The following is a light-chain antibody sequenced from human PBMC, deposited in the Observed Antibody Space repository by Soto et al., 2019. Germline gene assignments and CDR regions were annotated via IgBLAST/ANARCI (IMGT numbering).Light chain of an antibody. V-gene: IGKV3-20*01. CDR1: QGIGSRY. J-gene: IGKJ2*01. CDR3: QQFGSSMPHT. CDR2: GAS. Sequence: EIVMTQSPGTLSLSPGERATISCRASQGIGSRYLAWYHQKSGQAPRLLIYGASSRATGIQDRFSGSGSGTDFTLTISRLEPEDFGVYYCQQFGSSMPHTCGQATKLEIK.